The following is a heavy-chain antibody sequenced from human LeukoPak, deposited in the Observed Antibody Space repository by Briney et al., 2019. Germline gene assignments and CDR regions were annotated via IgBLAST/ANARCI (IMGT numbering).Heavy chain of an antibody. V-gene: IGHV3-48*03. D-gene: IGHD3-10*01. J-gene: IGHJ4*02. Sequence: GGSLRLSCAASGFTFSSYEMNWVRQAPGKGLEWVSYISSSGSTVYYADSVKGRFTISRDNAKNSLYLQMNSLRAEDTAVYYCARDRYYGSGSYDYWGQGTLVTVSS. CDR2: ISSSGSTV. CDR1: GFTFSSYE. CDR3: ARDRYYGSGSYDY.